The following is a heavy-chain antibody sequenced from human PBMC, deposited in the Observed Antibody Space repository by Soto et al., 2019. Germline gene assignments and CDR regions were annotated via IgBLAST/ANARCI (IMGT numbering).Heavy chain of an antibody. J-gene: IGHJ5*02. CDR2: ISAYNGNT. V-gene: IGHV1-18*01. Sequence: ASVKVSCKASGYTFTSYGISWVRQAPGQGLEWMGWISAYNGNTNYAQKLQGRVTMTTDTSTSTAYMELRSLRSDDTAVYYCAREGQYCSGGSCYQGYNWFDPWGQGTLVTVSS. D-gene: IGHD2-15*01. CDR1: GYTFTSYG. CDR3: AREGQYCSGGSCYQGYNWFDP.